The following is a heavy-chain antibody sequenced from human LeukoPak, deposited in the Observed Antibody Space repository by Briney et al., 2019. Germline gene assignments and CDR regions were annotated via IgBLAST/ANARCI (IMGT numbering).Heavy chain of an antibody. D-gene: IGHD4-17*01. V-gene: IGHV3-30*04. Sequence: GGSLRLSCAASGFTFSSYAMHWVRQAPGKGPEWVAVISYDGSNKYYADSVKGRFTISRDNSKNTLYLQMNSLRAEDTAVYYCARVGYGDYGGAFDIWGQGTMVTVSS. CDR2: ISYDGSNK. J-gene: IGHJ3*02. CDR3: ARVGYGDYGGAFDI. CDR1: GFTFSSYA.